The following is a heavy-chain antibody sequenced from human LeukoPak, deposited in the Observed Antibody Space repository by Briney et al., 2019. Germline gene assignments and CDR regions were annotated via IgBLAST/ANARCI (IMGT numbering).Heavy chain of an antibody. J-gene: IGHJ4*02. V-gene: IGHV3-23*01. CDR2: ISGSGRST. Sequence: PGGSLRLSCAASGFTFNTYAMSWVRQAPGKGLEWLSTISGSGRSTYYADSVRGRFTISRDNSNNTLYLQMTGLSADDTAVFFCAKDQSDVVVAYFFDSWGQGTLVTVSS. CDR1: GFTFNTYA. CDR3: AKDQSDVVVAYFFDS. D-gene: IGHD2-2*01.